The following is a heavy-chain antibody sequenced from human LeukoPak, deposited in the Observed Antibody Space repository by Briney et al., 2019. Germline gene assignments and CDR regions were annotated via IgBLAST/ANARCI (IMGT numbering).Heavy chain of an antibody. Sequence: ASVKVSCKASGYTFTTYGISWVRQAPGQGLEWMGWISAYNGNTNYAQKLQGRVTMTTDTSTSTAYMELRSLGSDDTAVYYCARIYSYGNGVYYFDYWGQGTLVTVSS. V-gene: IGHV1-18*04. D-gene: IGHD5-18*01. J-gene: IGHJ4*02. CDR3: ARIYSYGNGVYYFDY. CDR1: GYTFTTYG. CDR2: ISAYNGNT.